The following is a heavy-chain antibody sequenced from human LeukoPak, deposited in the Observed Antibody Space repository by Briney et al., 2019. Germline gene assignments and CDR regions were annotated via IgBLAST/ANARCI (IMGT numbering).Heavy chain of an antibody. CDR3: ARGDSSGPDYYYYMDV. CDR1: GGTFSSYA. V-gene: IGHV1-69*06. CDR2: IIPIFGTA. D-gene: IGHD6-19*01. J-gene: IGHJ6*03. Sequence: SVKVSCKASGGTFSSYAISWVRQAPGQGLEWMGGIIPIFGTANYAQKFQGRVTITADKSTSTAYMELNSLRDEDTAVYYCARGDSSGPDYYYYMDVWGKGTTVTISS.